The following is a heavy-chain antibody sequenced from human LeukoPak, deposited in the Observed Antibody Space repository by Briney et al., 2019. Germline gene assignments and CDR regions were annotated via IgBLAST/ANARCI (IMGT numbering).Heavy chain of an antibody. D-gene: IGHD2-15*01. CDR1: GVTFSNYA. J-gene: IGHJ4*02. CDR3: AKSSGGNCCRENILH. V-gene: IGHV3-23*01. CDR2: ISASGAST. Sequence: RGSLRLSCAASGVTFSNYAISWVRHAPGKGLEWVSGISASGASTYNADSVKGRSAISRDHSTNTLYLQMNSLRAEDTAVYYCAKSSGGNCCRENILHRGQGTLVTVSS.